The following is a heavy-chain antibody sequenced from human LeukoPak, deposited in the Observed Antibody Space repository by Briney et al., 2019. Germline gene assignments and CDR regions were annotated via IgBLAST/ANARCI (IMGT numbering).Heavy chain of an antibody. CDR3: ARDSPITIFGVVIGVRFDP. CDR2: TYYRSKWYN. CDR1: GDSVSSNSAA. V-gene: IGHV6-1*01. Sequence: SQTLSLTCAISGDSVSSNSAAWNWIRQSPSRGLEWLGRTYYRSKWYNDYAVSVKNRITINPDTSKNQFSLQLNSVTPEDTAVYYCARDSPITIFGVVIGVRFDPWGQGALVTVSS. D-gene: IGHD3-3*01. J-gene: IGHJ5*02.